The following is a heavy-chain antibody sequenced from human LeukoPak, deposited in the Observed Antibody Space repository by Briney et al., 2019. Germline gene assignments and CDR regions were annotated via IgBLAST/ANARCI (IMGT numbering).Heavy chain of an antibody. CDR3: ARFRFGYYDNTAPP. J-gene: IGHJ5*02. V-gene: IGHV3-21*01. Sequence: GGSLRLSCAASGFTFSSYSMNWVRQAPGKGLEWVSSIRSSSSYIYYADSVKGRFAISRDNAKNSLYLQVNSVRAEDTSVYYCARFRFGYYDNTAPPGSQGTLVTVPS. D-gene: IGHD3-22*01. CDR2: IRSSSSYI. CDR1: GFTFSSYS.